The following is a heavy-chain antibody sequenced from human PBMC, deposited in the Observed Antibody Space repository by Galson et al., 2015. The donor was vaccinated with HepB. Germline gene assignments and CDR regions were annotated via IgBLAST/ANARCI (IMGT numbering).Heavy chain of an antibody. CDR3: AREGIAATTNPVDY. CDR1: GGTFSPHA. Sequence: SVKVSCKASGGTFSPHAISWVRQAPGQGLQWMGGITPIFGTAKYAQKLQGRVTITADGSTSTVYMEPRSLRSEDTAVYYCAREGIAATTNPVDYWGQGTLVTVSS. J-gene: IGHJ4*02. V-gene: IGHV1-69*13. D-gene: IGHD6-13*01. CDR2: ITPIFGTA.